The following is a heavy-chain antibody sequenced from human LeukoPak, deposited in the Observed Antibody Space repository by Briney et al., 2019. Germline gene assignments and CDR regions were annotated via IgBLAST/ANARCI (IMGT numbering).Heavy chain of an antibody. J-gene: IGHJ5*02. CDR3: ANPRSQLLSEWFDP. Sequence: GASVKVSCKASGGTFSSYAISWVRQAPGQGLEWMGGIIPIFGTANYAQKFQGRVTIAADESTSTAYMELSSLRSEDTAVYYCANPRSQLLSEWFDPWGRGTLVTVSS. V-gene: IGHV1-69*13. CDR1: GGTFSSYA. CDR2: IIPIFGTA. D-gene: IGHD2-2*01.